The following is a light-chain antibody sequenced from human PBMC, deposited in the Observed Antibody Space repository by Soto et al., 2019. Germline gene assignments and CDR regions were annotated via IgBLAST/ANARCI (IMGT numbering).Light chain of an antibody. Sequence: DIQMTQSPATLSASVGERATITCLASQSISSWLAWYQQKPWKAPKLLIYDASSLESRVPSMFSGSGSGTEFTLTISSLQPDDFATYYCQQYNSYSQTFGQGTKVDI. J-gene: IGKJ1*01. CDR2: DAS. CDR1: QSISSW. CDR3: QQYNSYSQT. V-gene: IGKV1-5*01.